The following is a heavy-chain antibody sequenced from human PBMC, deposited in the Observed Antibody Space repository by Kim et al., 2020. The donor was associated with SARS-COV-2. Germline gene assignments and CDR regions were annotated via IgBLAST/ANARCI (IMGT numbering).Heavy chain of an antibody. CDR2: IYYSGST. J-gene: IGHJ4*02. D-gene: IGHD6-19*01. CDR1: GGSISSYY. V-gene: IGHV4-59*01. CDR3: ARVRGISGWYRRYYFDY. Sequence: SETLSLTCTVSGGSISSYYWSWIRQPPGKGLEWIGYIYYSGSTNYNPSLKSRVTISVDTSKNQFSLKLSSVTAADTAVYYCARVRGISGWYRRYYFDYWGQGTLVTVSS.